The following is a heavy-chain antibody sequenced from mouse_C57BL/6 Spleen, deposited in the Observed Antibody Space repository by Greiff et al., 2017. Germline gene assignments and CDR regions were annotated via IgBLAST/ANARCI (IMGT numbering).Heavy chain of an antibody. J-gene: IGHJ2*01. D-gene: IGHD2-5*01. CDR2: ISSGSSTI. CDR1: GFTFSDYG. V-gene: IGHV5-17*01. CDR3: ARETYYSNYFDY. Sequence: DVMLVESGGGLVKPGGSLKLSCAASGFTFSDYGMHWVRQAPEKGLEWVAYISSGSSTIYYADTVKGRFTISRDNAKNTLFLQMTSLRSEDTAMYYCARETYYSNYFDYWGQGTTLTVSS.